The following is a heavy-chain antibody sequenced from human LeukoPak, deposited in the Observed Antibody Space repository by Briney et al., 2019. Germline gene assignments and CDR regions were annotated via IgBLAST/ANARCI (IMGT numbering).Heavy chain of an antibody. CDR3: AREEGPYCGGDCYTDY. Sequence: ASEKVSCKASGYTFTSYYMHWVRQAPGQGLEWMGIINPSGGSTSYAQKFQGRVTMTRDTSTSTVYMELSSLRSEDTAVYYCAREEGPYCGGDCYTDYWGQGTLVTVSS. CDR2: INPSGGST. CDR1: GYTFTSYY. J-gene: IGHJ4*02. D-gene: IGHD2-21*02. V-gene: IGHV1-46*01.